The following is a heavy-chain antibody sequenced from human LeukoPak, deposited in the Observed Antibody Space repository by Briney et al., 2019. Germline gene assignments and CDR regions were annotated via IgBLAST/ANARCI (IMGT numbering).Heavy chain of an antibody. CDR2: INSDGSST. CDR1: GFTFSSYW. Sequence: GGSLRLSCAASGFTFSSYWMHWVRQAPGKGLVWVSRINSDGSSTSYADSVKGRFTISRDNAKNTLCLQMNSLRAEDTAVYYCARAPPRSSYGMDVWGQGTTVTVSS. V-gene: IGHV3-74*01. J-gene: IGHJ6*02. D-gene: IGHD2-2*01. CDR3: ARAPPRSSYGMDV.